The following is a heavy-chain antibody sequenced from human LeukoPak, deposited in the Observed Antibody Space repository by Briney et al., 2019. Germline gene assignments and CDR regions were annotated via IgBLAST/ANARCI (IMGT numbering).Heavy chain of an antibody. CDR3: ARDRYNWNDPSTGNPDY. J-gene: IGHJ4*02. D-gene: IGHD1-1*01. CDR2: ISGSGSSM. V-gene: IGHV3-48*03. Sequence: PGGPLRLSCAASGFTFSSYELNWVRQAPGRGLEWVSKISGSGSSMYYADSVKGRFTISRDNAKNSLYLQMNSLRAEDTAVYYCARDRYNWNDPSTGNPDYWGQGTLVTVSS. CDR1: GFTFSSYE.